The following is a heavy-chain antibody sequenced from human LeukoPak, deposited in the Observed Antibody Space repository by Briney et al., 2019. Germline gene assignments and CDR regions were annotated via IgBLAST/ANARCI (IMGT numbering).Heavy chain of an antibody. CDR2: IKEDGSEK. D-gene: IGHD2-21*01. CDR3: AQPPQGSIRYYMDV. J-gene: IGHJ6*03. Sequence: PGGSLRLSCAAPGFTFSSYWMSWVRQAPGKGLEWVANIKEDGSEKYYVDSVRGRFTIARDNAKNSQFLQMNSLRVEDTAVYYCAQPPQGSIRYYMDVWGKGTTVTVSS. CDR1: GFTFSSYW. V-gene: IGHV3-7*01.